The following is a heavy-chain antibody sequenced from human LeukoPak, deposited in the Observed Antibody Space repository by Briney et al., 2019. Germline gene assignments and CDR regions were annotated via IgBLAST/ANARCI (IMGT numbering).Heavy chain of an antibody. CDR2: ISAYNGNT. Sequence: ASEKVSCKASGYTFTSYGISWVRQAPGQGLEWMGWISAYNGNTNYAQKLQGRVTMTTDTSTSTAYMELRSLRSDDTAVYYCARAVVVPVSYYYYMDVWGKGTTVTVSS. V-gene: IGHV1-18*01. J-gene: IGHJ6*03. CDR1: GYTFTSYG. D-gene: IGHD2-2*01. CDR3: ARAVVVPVSYYYYMDV.